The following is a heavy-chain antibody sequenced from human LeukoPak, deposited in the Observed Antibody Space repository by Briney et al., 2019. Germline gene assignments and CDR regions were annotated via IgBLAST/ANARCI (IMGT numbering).Heavy chain of an antibody. CDR1: GGSFSGYY. CDR3: ARGAVVPQTLSD. CDR2: INHSGST. D-gene: IGHD2-2*01. Sequence: SETLSLTCAVYGGSFSGYYWSWIRQPPGKGLEWIGEINHSGSTNYNPSLKSRVTISVDTSKNQFSLKLSSVTAADTAVYYCARGAVVPQTLSDWGQGTLVTVSS. J-gene: IGHJ4*02. V-gene: IGHV4-34*01.